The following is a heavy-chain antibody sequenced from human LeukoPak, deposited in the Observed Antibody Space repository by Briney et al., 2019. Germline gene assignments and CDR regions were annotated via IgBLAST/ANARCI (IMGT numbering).Heavy chain of an antibody. CDR2: VYYSGSI. D-gene: IGHD3-16*01. J-gene: IGHJ5*01. Sequence: SETLSLTCTVSGGSITAGNHHWGWIRQPPGKGLEWIGSVYYSGSIFSDTSHKSRVTISGDTSKNQFSLSLSSVTAADTAAYYCARLNPGYVTAPHDSWGQGMLVTASS. CDR1: GGSITAGNHH. V-gene: IGHV4-39*01. CDR3: ARLNPGYVTAPHDS.